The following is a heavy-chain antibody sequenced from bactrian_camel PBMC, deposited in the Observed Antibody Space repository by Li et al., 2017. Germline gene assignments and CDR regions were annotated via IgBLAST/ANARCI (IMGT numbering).Heavy chain of an antibody. D-gene: IGHD6*01. CDR3: VAERYGGCKLLPDWRN. J-gene: IGHJ4*01. CDR1: GLTFRAYD. Sequence: VQLVESGGGLVQPGGSLTLTCTVSGLTFRAYDMSWVRQAPGKGLEWVATILMSGSGAHYPDPVKGRFTISNDKGKNTLSLDMKNLKVEDSATYYCVAERYGGCKLLPDWRNWGRGTQVTVS. CDR2: ILMSGSGA. V-gene: IGHV3S40*01.